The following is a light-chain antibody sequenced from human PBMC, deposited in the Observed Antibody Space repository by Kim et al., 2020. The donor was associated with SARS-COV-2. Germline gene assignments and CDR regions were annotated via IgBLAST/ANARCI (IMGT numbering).Light chain of an antibody. CDR3: STWDEDLGGPV. V-gene: IGLV1-47*01. Sequence: GQSVISSCSGSSSTIGRNYVYWYQHFPGMAPKLLIYWNNKRPSGVPARFSGSKSGTSASLAISGLQPEDEADYFCSTWDEDLGGPVFGGGTQLTVL. J-gene: IGLJ3*02. CDR2: WNN. CDR1: SSTIGRNY.